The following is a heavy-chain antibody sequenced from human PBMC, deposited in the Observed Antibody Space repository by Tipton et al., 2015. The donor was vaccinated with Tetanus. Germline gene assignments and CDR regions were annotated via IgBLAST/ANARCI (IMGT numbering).Heavy chain of an antibody. CDR2: ISGSSNYI. J-gene: IGHJ4*02. Sequence: AVSGFTFSDYSMNWVRPAPGKGLEWVSSISGSSNYIYYADSVKGRFTISRANAKNSLYLQMNSLRADDTAVYFCARVHTPGLLGRYPFDSWGQGTLVTVSS. V-gene: IGHV3-21*01. D-gene: IGHD2-21*02. CDR3: ARVHTPGLLGRYPFDS. CDR1: GFTFSDYS.